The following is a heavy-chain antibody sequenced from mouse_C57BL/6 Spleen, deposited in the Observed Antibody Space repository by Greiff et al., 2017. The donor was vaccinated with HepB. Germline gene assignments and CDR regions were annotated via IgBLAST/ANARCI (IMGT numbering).Heavy chain of an antibody. J-gene: IGHJ4*01. Sequence: VKLQESGPELVKPGASVKISCKASGYAFSSSWMNWVKQRPGKGLEWIGRIYPGDGDTNYNGKFKGKATLTADKSSSTAYMQLSSLTSEDSAVYFCAREVPDAMDYWGQGTSVTVSS. CDR2: IYPGDGDT. V-gene: IGHV1-82*01. CDR1: GYAFSSSW. CDR3: AREVPDAMDY.